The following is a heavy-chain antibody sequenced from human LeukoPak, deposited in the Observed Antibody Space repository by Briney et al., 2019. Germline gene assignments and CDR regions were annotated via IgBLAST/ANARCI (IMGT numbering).Heavy chain of an antibody. CDR3: ARISGSYYSTVDC. CDR2: FSYDGSNQ. D-gene: IGHD3-10*01. CDR1: GFMFSSYG. J-gene: IGHJ4*02. Sequence: GKSLRLSCAASGFMFSSYGMHWVRQAPGKGLEWVAVFSYDGSNQYYADSVKGRFTVSRDKSGNTLYPQMNSLRAEDTAVYYCARISGSYYSTVDCWGQGTLVTVSS. V-gene: IGHV3-33*05.